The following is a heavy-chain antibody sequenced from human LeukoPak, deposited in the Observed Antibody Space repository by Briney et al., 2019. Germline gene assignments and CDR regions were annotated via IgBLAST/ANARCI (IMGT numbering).Heavy chain of an antibody. V-gene: IGHV1-46*01. CDR3: ASAAIAVAGRFDY. CDR2: INPSSGST. J-gene: IGHJ4*02. CDR1: GGTFSSYA. D-gene: IGHD6-19*01. Sequence: ASVKVSCKASGGTFSSYAISWVRQAPGQGLEWMGIINPSSGSTSYAQKFQGRVTMTRDTSTSTVHMELSSLRSEDTAVYYCASAAIAVAGRFDYWGQGTLVTVSS.